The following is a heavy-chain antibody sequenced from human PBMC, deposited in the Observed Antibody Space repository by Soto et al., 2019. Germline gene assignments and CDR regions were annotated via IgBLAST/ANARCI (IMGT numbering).Heavy chain of an antibody. D-gene: IGHD5-18*01. J-gene: IGHJ2*01. CDR1: GFTFSSYA. CDR3: ARVADTANRYFDL. Sequence: EVQLVESGEGLVQPGGSLRLSCAASGFTFSSYAMHWVRQAPGKGLEYVSAISSNGGSTYYADSVKGRFTISRDNSKNTLYLQMGSLRAEDMAVYYCARVADTANRYFDLWGRGTLVTVSS. CDR2: ISSNGGST. V-gene: IGHV3-64*02.